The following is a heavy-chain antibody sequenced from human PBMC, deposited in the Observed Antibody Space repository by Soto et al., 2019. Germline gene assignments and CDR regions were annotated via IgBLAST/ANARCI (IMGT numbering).Heavy chain of an antibody. CDR2: ISWNSGSI. J-gene: IGHJ4*02. CDR3: AKDIAGEGYFDY. V-gene: IGHV3-9*01. Sequence: EVQLVESGGGLVQPGRSLRLSCAASGFTFDDYAMHWVRQAPGKGLKWVSGISWNSGSIGYADSVKGRFTISRDNAKNSLYLQMNSLRAEDTALYYCAKDIAGEGYFDYWGQGTLVTVSS. CDR1: GFTFDDYA.